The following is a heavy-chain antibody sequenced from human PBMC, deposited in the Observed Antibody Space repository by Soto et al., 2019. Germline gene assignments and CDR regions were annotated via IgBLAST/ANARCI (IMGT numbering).Heavy chain of an antibody. D-gene: IGHD3-3*01. Sequence: ASVKVSCKASGYTFTSYYMHWVRQAPGQGLEWMGIINPSGGSTSYAQKFQGRVTMTRDTSTSTVYMELSSLRSEDTAVYYCARGANYDFWSGYGDDYWGQGTLVTVSS. CDR2: INPSGGST. CDR3: ARGANYDFWSGYGDDY. CDR1: GYTFTSYY. J-gene: IGHJ4*02. V-gene: IGHV1-46*01.